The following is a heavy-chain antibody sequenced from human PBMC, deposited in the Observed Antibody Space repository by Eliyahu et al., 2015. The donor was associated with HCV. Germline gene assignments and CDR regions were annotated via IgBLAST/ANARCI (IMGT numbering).Heavy chain of an antibody. CDR2: ISYDGSNK. CDR3: ASVLYEEYSRNR. Sequence: QVQLVXSGGGVVQPGRSLRLSCXASGXTFSSYAMHWVRQAPGKGLEWVAVISYDGSNKYYADSVKGRFTISRDNSKNTLYLQMNSLRAEDTAVYYCASVLYEEYSRNRWGQGTLVTVSS. CDR1: GXTFSSYA. D-gene: IGHD6-6*01. J-gene: IGHJ4*02. V-gene: IGHV3-30-3*01.